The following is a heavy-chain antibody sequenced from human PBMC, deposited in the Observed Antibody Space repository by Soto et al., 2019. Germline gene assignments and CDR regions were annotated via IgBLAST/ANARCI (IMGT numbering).Heavy chain of an antibody. Sequence: ASETLSLTCAVSGGPISSEYFHWTWIRQSPGKGLEWIGYIHYTGSIMYNPSFKSRLTMAVDTTKNQFSLQLTSVTAADTAVYFCAREDDGGDRDYYGLDVWGQGTTVTVSS. D-gene: IGHD2-21*02. V-gene: IGHV4-30-4*08. CDR1: GGPISSEYFH. CDR2: IHYTGSI. CDR3: AREDDGGDRDYYGLDV. J-gene: IGHJ6*02.